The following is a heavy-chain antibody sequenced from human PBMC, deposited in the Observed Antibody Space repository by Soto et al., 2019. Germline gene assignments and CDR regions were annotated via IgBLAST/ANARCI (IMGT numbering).Heavy chain of an antibody. V-gene: IGHV3-7*03. CDR3: AREYSSSWYRNWFDP. D-gene: IGHD6-13*01. CDR2: IKQDGSEK. CDR1: GFTFSSYW. J-gene: IGHJ5*02. Sequence: QAGGSLRLSCAASGFTFSSYWMSWVRQAPGKGLEWVANIKQDGSEKYYVDSVKGRFTISRDNAKNSLYLQMKRLRAEDTDVYYCAREYSSSWYRNWFDPWGQGTLVTVSS.